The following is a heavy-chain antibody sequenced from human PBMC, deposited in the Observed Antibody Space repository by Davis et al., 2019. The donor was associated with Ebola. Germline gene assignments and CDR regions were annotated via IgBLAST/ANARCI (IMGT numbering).Heavy chain of an antibody. CDR3: ARGRKVAKMGSWFDP. D-gene: IGHD5-12*01. V-gene: IGHV1-8*01. J-gene: IGHJ5*02. CDR2: MNPDSANT. Sequence: ASVKVSCKASGYTFTNYDVHWVRQGTGQGLEWIGWMNPDSANTGYGQKFQGRVTMTRNTSISTAYMELSSLTSEDTAVYYCARGRKVAKMGSWFDPWGQGTLVTVSS. CDR1: GYTFTNYD.